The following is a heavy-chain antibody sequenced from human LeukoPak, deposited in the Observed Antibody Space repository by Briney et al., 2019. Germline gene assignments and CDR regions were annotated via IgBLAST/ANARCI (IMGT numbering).Heavy chain of an antibody. CDR3: ARQLYYDSSGYYWYFDL. Sequence: PSETLSLTRTLSGGSISSSSYYWGWLRPPRGKGLEWFGTIYFGGRTYYNPSLKSRVTISVDTSKNQFSLKLRSVTAADTAVYYCARQLYYDSSGYYWYFDLWGRGTLVTVSS. J-gene: IGHJ2*01. CDR1: GGSISSSSYY. D-gene: IGHD3-22*01. CDR2: IYFGGRT. V-gene: IGHV4-39*01.